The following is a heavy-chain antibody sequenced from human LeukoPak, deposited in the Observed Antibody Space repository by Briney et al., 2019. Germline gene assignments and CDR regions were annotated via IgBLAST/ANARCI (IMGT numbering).Heavy chain of an antibody. Sequence: PGGSLRLSCAASGFTFSSYAMHWVRQAPGKGLEWVAVISYDGSNKYYADSVKGRFTISRDNSKNSLYLQMNSLRAEDTAVYYCARGGGGHDYWGQGTLVTVSS. V-gene: IGHV3-30-3*01. CDR3: ARGGGGHDY. CDR2: ISYDGSNK. CDR1: GFTFSSYA. J-gene: IGHJ4*02. D-gene: IGHD3-10*01.